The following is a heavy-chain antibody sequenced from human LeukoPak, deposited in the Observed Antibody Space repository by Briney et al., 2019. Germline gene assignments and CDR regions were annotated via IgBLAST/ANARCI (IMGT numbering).Heavy chain of an antibody. CDR1: GASISSFY. V-gene: IGHV4-59*12. J-gene: IGHJ4*02. CDR2: INYSGST. D-gene: IGHD3-3*01. CDR3: AREGYDSL. Sequence: SETLSLTCTISGASISSFYWSWIRQPPGKGLEWIGCINYSGSTNYNPSLKSRVTISVDTSKNQFSLKLSSLTAADTAVYYCAREGYDSLWGQGTLVTVSS.